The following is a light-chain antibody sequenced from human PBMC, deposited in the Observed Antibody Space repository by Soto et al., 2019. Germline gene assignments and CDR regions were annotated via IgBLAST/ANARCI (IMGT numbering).Light chain of an antibody. CDR2: GAS. Sequence: EIVLTQSPGTLSLSPGERATLSCRASQSVSSSYLAWYQQKPGQAPRLLIYGASSRATGIPDRFSGSGSGTDFTLTISRLEPDDVAVYYCQQYGSSPTTWTFGQGTGVEIQ. J-gene: IGKJ1*01. V-gene: IGKV3-20*01. CDR1: QSVSSSY. CDR3: QQYGSSPTTWT.